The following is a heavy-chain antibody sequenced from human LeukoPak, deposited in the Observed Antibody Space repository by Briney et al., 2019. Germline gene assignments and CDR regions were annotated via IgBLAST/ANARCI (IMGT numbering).Heavy chain of an antibody. V-gene: IGHV3-21*01. J-gene: IGHJ4*02. CDR1: GFIFSSYS. CDR2: ISSSSSYI. Sequence: GGTLRLSCAASGFIFSSYSMNWVPQAPGKGLEWVTSISSSSSYIYYADSVKGRFTISRDNAKNSLYLQMNSLRAEDTAVYYCARVGDYGSGTAYFDYWGQGTLVTVSS. D-gene: IGHD3-10*01. CDR3: ARVGDYGSGTAYFDY.